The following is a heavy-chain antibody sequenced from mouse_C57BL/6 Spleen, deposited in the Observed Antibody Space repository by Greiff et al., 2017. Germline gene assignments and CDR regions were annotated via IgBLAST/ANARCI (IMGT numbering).Heavy chain of an antibody. CDR2: IDPSDSYT. V-gene: IGHV1-69*01. CDR3: ARSVITTIGY. J-gene: IGHJ2*01. CDR1: GYTFTSYW. D-gene: IGHD1-2*01. Sequence: QVQLQQPGAELVMPGASVKLSCKASGYTFTSYWMHWVKQRPGPGLEWIGVIDPSDSYTNYNQKFKGKSTLTVDKSSSTAYMQLSSLTSEDSAVYYCARSVITTIGYWGQGATLTVSS.